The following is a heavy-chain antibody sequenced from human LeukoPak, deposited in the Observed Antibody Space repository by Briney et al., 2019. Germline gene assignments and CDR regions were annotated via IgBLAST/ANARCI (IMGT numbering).Heavy chain of an antibody. J-gene: IGHJ4*02. CDR2: IYYSGST. V-gene: IGHV4-59*08. CDR3: ARHEYSSYYFDY. CDR1: GGSITNYY. D-gene: IGHD6-19*01. Sequence: SETLSLTCTISGGSITNYYWSWIRQPPGKGLEWIGYIYYSGSTNYNPSLKSRVTISVDTSKNQFSLKLSSVTAADTAVYYCARHEYSSYYFDYWGQGTLVTVSS.